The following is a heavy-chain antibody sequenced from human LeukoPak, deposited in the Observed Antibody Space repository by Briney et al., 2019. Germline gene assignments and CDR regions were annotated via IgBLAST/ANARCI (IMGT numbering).Heavy chain of an antibody. Sequence: ASVKVSCKASGYTFTDYYMHWVRQAPGRGLEWMGWINPNSGATNYAQKFQGRVTVTRDTSIRTAYMELSSLRSDDTAVYYCARANHNDYWGQGTLVTVSS. CDR3: ARANHNDY. J-gene: IGHJ4*02. CDR2: INPNSGAT. CDR1: GYTFTDYY. D-gene: IGHD1-14*01. V-gene: IGHV1-2*02.